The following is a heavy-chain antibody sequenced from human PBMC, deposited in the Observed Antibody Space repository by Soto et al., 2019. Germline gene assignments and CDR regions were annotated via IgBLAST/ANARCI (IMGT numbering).Heavy chain of an antibody. CDR2: FSATDGDP. Sequence: GGSLRLSCAGSGLTFRSSDMSWVRQTPEKGLEWVSGFSATDGDPYYADPVKGRFTISRDISGNTLYLQMDSLRVEDTAVYYCAKDSDRDYFQHWGQGTQGTVSS. CDR3: AKDSDRDYFQH. CDR1: GLTFRSSD. V-gene: IGHV3-23*01. J-gene: IGHJ1*01.